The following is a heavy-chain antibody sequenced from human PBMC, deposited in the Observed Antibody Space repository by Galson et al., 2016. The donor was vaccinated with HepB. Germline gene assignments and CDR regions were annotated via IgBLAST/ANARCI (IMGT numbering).Heavy chain of an antibody. CDR3: AGEGRGGSGWFLY. J-gene: IGHJ4*02. D-gene: IGHD6-13*01. CDR2: IYYSGST. Sequence: LSLTCTVSGGSISSYYWSWIRQPPGKGLEWIGYIYYSGSTNYNPSLKSRVTISVDTSKNQFSLKLSSVTAADTAVYYWAGEGRGGSGWFLYWGQGTLVTVSS. V-gene: IGHV4-59*01. CDR1: GGSISSYY.